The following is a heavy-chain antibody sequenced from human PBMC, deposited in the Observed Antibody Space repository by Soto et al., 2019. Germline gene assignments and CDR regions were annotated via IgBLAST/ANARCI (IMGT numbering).Heavy chain of an antibody. CDR1: GFTVSSSY. CDR3: ARELPGYGSSWPRE. D-gene: IGHD6-13*01. CDR2: IFGGGAT. J-gene: IGHJ4*02. Sequence: EVQLVETGGGLIQPGGSLRLSCAASGFTVSSSYMSWVRQAPGKGLEWVSVIFGGGATYYADSVKGRFTISRDNSKNTLYLQMNSLRAEDTAVYYCARELPGYGSSWPREWGQGALVTVSS. V-gene: IGHV3-53*02.